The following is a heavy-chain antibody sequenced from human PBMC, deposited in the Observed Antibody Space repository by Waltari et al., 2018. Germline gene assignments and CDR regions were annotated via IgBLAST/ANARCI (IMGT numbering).Heavy chain of an antibody. V-gene: IGHV4-59*11. CDR1: GGSISSHY. D-gene: IGHD2-15*01. Sequence: QVQLQESGPGLVKPSETLSLTCTVSGGSISSHYWSWIRPPPGKGLEWIGYIYYSGSTNYNPTLKSRVTISVDTTKNQFSLKLGSVAAADTAVYYCARSPLVGWFDPWGQGTLVTVSS. J-gene: IGHJ5*02. CDR2: IYYSGST. CDR3: ARSPLVGWFDP.